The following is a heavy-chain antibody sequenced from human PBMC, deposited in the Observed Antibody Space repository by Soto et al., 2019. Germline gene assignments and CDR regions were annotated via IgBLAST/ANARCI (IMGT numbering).Heavy chain of an antibody. CDR3: ARDNGDYVGWFDP. CDR2: IYHSGST. D-gene: IGHD4-17*01. V-gene: IGHV4-30-2*01. Sequence: QLQLQESGSGLVKPSQTLSLTCAVSGGSISSGGYSWSWIRQPPGKGLEWIGYIYHSGSTYYNPSLKRRVTISVDRSKNQFSLKLSSVGAADTAVYYCARDNGDYVGWFDPWGQGTLVTVSS. CDR1: GGSISSGGYS. J-gene: IGHJ5*02.